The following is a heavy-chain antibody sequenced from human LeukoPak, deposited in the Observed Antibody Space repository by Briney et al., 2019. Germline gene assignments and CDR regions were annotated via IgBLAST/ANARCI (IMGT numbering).Heavy chain of an antibody. CDR3: ASASSSPPH. V-gene: IGHV3-7*03. J-gene: IGHJ4*02. CDR1: GFTFSNYW. D-gene: IGHD6-6*01. Sequence: GGSLRLSCAASGFTFSNYWMTWLRQAPGKGLEWVANIKQDGSEKYYVYSVKGRFTISRDNAKNSLFLQMNSLRAEDTGVYYCASASSSPPHWGQGTLVTVSS. CDR2: IKQDGSEK.